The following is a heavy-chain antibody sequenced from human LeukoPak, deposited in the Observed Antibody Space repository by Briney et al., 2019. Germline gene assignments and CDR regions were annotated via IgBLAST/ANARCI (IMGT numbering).Heavy chain of an antibody. D-gene: IGHD4-11*01. J-gene: IGHJ4*02. Sequence: GGSLRLSCAASGFTVSSNYMSWVRQAPGKGLEWVSALSGSGDKTFYADSVRGRFTISRDNSKNTLYLQMNSLRAEDTAVYYCAKDLNYGFDYWGQGTLVTVSS. V-gene: IGHV3-23*01. CDR2: LSGSGDKT. CDR1: GFTVSSNY. CDR3: AKDLNYGFDY.